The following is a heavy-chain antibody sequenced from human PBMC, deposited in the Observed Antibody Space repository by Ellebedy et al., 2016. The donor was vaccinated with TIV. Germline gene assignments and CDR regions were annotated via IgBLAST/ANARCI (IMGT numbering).Heavy chain of an antibody. CDR1: GFTFSTYG. Sequence: GGSLRLXXAASGFTFSTYGIHWVRQAPGKGLEWVAVIWYDGSHAYYADSVKGRFAISRDNSKNTVYLQMNSLRPEDTAVYYCARALRYSNDAFDIWGQGTLVTVSS. D-gene: IGHD3-9*01. CDR3: ARALRYSNDAFDI. J-gene: IGHJ3*02. CDR2: IWYDGSHA. V-gene: IGHV3-33*01.